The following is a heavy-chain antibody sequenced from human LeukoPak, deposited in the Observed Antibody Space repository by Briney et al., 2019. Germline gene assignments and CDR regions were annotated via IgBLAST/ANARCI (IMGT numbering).Heavy chain of an antibody. CDR1: GFTFSNVY. CDR3: STDAVVDDY. D-gene: IGHD2-2*01. CDR2: IKTKTDGETI. V-gene: IGHV3-15*01. J-gene: IGHJ4*02. Sequence: GGSLRLSCAASGFTFSNVYMSWVRQAPGKRLEWVGRIKTKTDGETIDYASPVKGRFTISRDDSKNTVYLQMNSLKTEDTAVYYCSTDAVVDDYWGQGTLVTVSS.